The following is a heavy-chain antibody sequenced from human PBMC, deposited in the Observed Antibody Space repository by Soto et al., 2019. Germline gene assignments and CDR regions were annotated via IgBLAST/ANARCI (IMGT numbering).Heavy chain of an antibody. CDR3: ARAEGVYYYYGMDV. J-gene: IGHJ6*02. CDR1: GGPISSYY. CDR2: IYYSGST. V-gene: IGHV4-59*01. D-gene: IGHD3-16*01. Sequence: SETLSLTCTVSGGPISSYYWSWIRQPPGKGLEWIGYIYYSGSTNYNPSLKSRVTISVDTSKNQFSLKLSSVTAADTAVYYCARAEGVYYYYGMDVWRQGTTVTASS.